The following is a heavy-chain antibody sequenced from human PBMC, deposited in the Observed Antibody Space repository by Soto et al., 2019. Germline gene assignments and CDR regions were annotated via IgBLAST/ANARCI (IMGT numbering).Heavy chain of an antibody. D-gene: IGHD3-10*01. J-gene: IGHJ4*02. CDR1: GFTFNNYA. V-gene: IGHV3-23*01. CDR3: AKGRGGSGSLTPRVDF. CDR2: ISGGGDTT. Sequence: EVQLLDSGGGLVQPGGSLSLSCAASGFTFNNYAITWVRQAPGKGLEWVLAISGGGDTTSYADSVKGRFTVPRDGSQNTLYLQMSSLRAADTALYYCAKGRGGSGSLTPRVDFWGQGTLVTVSS.